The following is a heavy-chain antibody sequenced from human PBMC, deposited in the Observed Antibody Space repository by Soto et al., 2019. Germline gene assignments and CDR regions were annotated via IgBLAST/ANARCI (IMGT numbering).Heavy chain of an antibody. D-gene: IGHD1-26*01. CDR3: ARDHKWDGMDV. V-gene: IGHV4-31*03. CDR2: INYSGTT. Sequence: SETLSLTCPVSGGSFSSDSFIWSWVRQFPGKGLEWIGYINYSGTTYYNPSLRSRITMSVDTSKNQFSLNLSSVTAADTAVYYCARDHKWDGMDVWGQGTTVTVSS. CDR1: GGSFSSDSFI. J-gene: IGHJ6*02.